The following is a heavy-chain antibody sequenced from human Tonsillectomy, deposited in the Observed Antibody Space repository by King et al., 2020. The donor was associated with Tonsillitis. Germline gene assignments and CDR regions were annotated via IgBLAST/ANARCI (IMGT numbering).Heavy chain of an antibody. CDR3: THRQYYDSSDYPFGAYDY. V-gene: IGHV2-5*02. J-gene: IGHJ4*02. CDR1: GFSLSTLGVG. D-gene: IGHD3-22*01. CDR2: VYRDDDK. Sequence: LKESGPTLVKPTQTLTLTCTFSGFSLSTLGVGVGWIHQPPGKALEWLALVYRDDDKRYTPSLRSRLTITQDSSQNQVVRTRTDVDPVDTATYFCTHRQYYDSSDYPFGAYDYWGRGTLVTVSS.